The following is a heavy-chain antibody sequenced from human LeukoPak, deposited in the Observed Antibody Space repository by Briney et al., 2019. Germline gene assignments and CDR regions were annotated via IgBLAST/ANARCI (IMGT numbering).Heavy chain of an antibody. J-gene: IGHJ3*02. Sequence: GRCLRLSCAVSAFTFSNAWMSWVRQPPGKGMEWVVCIKSKTDGATPDYAAAVKGRFTISRDDSQSTMYLQMNSRKTEDAAVYYYTRAPPIAVAGLDAFDIWGQGTMVTVSS. CDR1: AFTFSNAW. D-gene: IGHD6-19*01. CDR3: TRAPPIAVAGLDAFDI. V-gene: IGHV3-15*01. CDR2: IKSKTDGATP.